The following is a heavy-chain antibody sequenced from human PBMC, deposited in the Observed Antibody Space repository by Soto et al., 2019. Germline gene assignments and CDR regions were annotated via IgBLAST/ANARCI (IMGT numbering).Heavy chain of an antibody. CDR3: ARGPARAARRTFDY. CDR1: GGSFSGYY. Sequence: SETLSLTCAVYGGSFSGYYWSWIRQPPGKGLEWIGEINHSGSTNYNPSLKSRVTISVDTSKNQFSLKLSSVTAADTAVYYCARGPARAARRTFDYWGQGTLVTVSS. D-gene: IGHD6-6*01. V-gene: IGHV4-34*01. J-gene: IGHJ4*02. CDR2: INHSGST.